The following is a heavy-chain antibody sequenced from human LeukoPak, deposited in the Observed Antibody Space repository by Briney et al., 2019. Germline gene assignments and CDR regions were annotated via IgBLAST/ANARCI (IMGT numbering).Heavy chain of an antibody. CDR2: ISSSNSYI. CDR3: ARGGTGGEYKYFYYMDV. J-gene: IGHJ6*03. D-gene: IGHD2-8*02. V-gene: IGHV3-21*01. Sequence: GGSLRLSCAASGFTFNTYAMNWVRQAPGKGLEWVSSISSSNSYIYYADSVKGRFTISRDNAKNSLYLQMNSLRAEDTAVYYCARGGTGGEYKYFYYMDVWGKGTTVTVSS. CDR1: GFTFNTYA.